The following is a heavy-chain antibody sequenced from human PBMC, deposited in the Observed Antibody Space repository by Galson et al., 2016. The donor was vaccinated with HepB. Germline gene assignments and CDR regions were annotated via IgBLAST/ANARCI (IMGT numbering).Heavy chain of an antibody. J-gene: IGHJ4*02. D-gene: IGHD3-22*01. CDR2: IYYSGGT. V-gene: IGHV4-39*01. Sequence: TLSLTCTVSGGSITSASYYWGWIRQPPGKGLEWIGSIYYSGGTYYSPSLKSRITISVDTAKNQFSLRLSSVTAADTAVYYCARDRLYYYHTSGFSTFDYWGQGTLVTVSS. CDR3: ARDRLYYYHTSGFSTFDY. CDR1: GGSITSASYY.